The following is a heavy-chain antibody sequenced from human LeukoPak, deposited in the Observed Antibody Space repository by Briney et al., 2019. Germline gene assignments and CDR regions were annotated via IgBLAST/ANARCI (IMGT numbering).Heavy chain of an antibody. CDR3: ARDVRGPTGFDSSGRDTFDS. D-gene: IGHD3-22*01. J-gene: IGHJ4*02. V-gene: IGHV3-66*02. Sequence: GGSLRLSCAASGFTVSSNYMSWVRQAPGKGLEWVSVIYSGGSTNYADSVKGRFTISRDNSKNTLYLQLSSLRAEDTAVYYCARDVRGPTGFDSSGRDTFDSWGQGTLVAV. CDR1: GFTVSSNY. CDR2: IYSGGST.